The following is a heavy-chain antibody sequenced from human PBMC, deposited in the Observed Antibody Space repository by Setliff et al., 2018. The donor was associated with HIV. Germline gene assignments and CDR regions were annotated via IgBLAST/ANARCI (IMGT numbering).Heavy chain of an antibody. D-gene: IGHD2-15*01. CDR3: ARHIKRAVVRSAFDI. CDR1: GHSISSGYF. J-gene: IGHJ3*02. CDR2: IHHSGSS. V-gene: IGHV4-38-2*01. Sequence: KPSETLSLTCAVSGHSISSGYFWGWIRQPPGKGLEWFGSIHHSGSSYYNPSLKSRVTISIDTSNNLFSLKLSSVTAADTALYYCARHIKRAVVRSAFDIWGQGTTVTVSS.